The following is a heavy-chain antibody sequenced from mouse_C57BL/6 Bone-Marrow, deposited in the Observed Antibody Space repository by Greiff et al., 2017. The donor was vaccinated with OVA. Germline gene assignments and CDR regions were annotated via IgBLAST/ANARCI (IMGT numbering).Heavy chain of an antibody. J-gene: IGHJ2*01. Sequence: VQLQQPGAELVKPGASVKLSCKASGYTFTSYWMHWVKQRPGQGLEWIGMIHPNSGSTNYNEKFKSKATVTVDKSSSTAYMQLSSLTSEDSAVYYCARSGYGYGAGPYFDYWGQGTTLTVAS. CDR2: IHPNSGST. D-gene: IGHD2-2*01. CDR3: ARSGYGYGAGPYFDY. CDR1: GYTFTSYW. V-gene: IGHV1-64*01.